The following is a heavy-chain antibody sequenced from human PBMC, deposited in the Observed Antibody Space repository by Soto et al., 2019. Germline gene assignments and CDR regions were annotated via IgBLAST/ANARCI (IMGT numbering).Heavy chain of an antibody. CDR3: ARESGYSSGWLNWFDP. Sequence: EVQLVESGGGLVKPGGSLRLSCAASGFTFSSYSMNWVRQAPGKGLEWVSSISSSSSYIYYADSVKGRFTISRDNAKNSLYLQMNSLRAEDTAVYYCARESGYSSGWLNWFDPWGQGTLVTVSS. J-gene: IGHJ5*02. CDR2: ISSSSSYI. D-gene: IGHD6-19*01. V-gene: IGHV3-21*01. CDR1: GFTFSSYS.